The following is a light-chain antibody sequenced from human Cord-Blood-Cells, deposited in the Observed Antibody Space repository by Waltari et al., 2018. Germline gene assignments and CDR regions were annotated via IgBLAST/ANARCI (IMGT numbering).Light chain of an antibody. J-gene: IGKJ1*01. CDR2: AAS. Sequence: DIQMTQSPSSLSASVGDRVTIPCRASQSISSYLNWYQQKPGKAPKLLIYAASSLQSGVPSRCSGSGSGTDFTLTISSLQPEDFATYDCQQSYSTPRTFGQGTKVEIK. CDR3: QQSYSTPRT. V-gene: IGKV1-39*01. CDR1: QSISSY.